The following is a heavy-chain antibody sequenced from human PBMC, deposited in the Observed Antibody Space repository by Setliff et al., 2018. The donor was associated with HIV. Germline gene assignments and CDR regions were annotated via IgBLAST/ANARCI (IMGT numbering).Heavy chain of an antibody. CDR1: GFTFSRYS. J-gene: IGHJ6*03. CDR3: AKYTRGGSILYYMDV. CDR2: ISSSSSYI. Sequence: GGSLRLSCAASGFTFSRYSMNWFRQAPGKGLEWVSSISSSSSYIYHADSVKGRFTISRDNAKNSLYLQMNSLRAEDTAVYFCAKYTRGGSILYYMDVWGKGTTVTVSS. V-gene: IGHV3-21*04. D-gene: IGHD1-1*01.